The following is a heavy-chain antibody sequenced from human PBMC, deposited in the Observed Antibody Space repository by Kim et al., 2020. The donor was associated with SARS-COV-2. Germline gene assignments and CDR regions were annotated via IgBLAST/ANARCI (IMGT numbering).Heavy chain of an antibody. CDR1: GGSISSYY. J-gene: IGHJ4*02. D-gene: IGHD3-10*01. CDR2: IYYSGST. V-gene: IGHV4-59*01. Sequence: SETLSLTCTVSGGSISSYYWSWIRQPPGKGLEWIGYIYYSGSTNYNPPLKSRVTISVDTSKNQFSLKLSSVTAADTAVYYCARAPHYYGSGSLYYFDYWGQGTLVTVSS. CDR3: ARAPHYYGSGSLYYFDY.